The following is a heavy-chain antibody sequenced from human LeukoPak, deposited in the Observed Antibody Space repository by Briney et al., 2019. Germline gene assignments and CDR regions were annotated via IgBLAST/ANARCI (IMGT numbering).Heavy chain of an antibody. Sequence: SETLSLTCIVSGGSIRRSSYYWGWIRQPPGKGLEWIGSIYYSGSTYYNPSLKSRVTISVDTSKNQFSLSLTSVTAADTAVHYCARHWDNNGWNFDYWGRGTLVTVSS. D-gene: IGHD6-19*01. CDR1: GGSIRRSSYY. J-gene: IGHJ4*02. CDR3: ARHWDNNGWNFDY. CDR2: IYYSGST. V-gene: IGHV4-39*01.